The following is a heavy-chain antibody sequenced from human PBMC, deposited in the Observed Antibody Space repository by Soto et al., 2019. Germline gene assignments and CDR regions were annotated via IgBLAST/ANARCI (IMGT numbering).Heavy chain of an antibody. Sequence: QVQLVQSGAEMQQPGASVRVSCKASGGTFSQYAFSWVRQAPGQGLEWLGGTIPMFGTPNYAQKFQGRVAISADESMATAYMESSSLRSEDTAVYFCARPLRDRNYYYGMAVWGQGTTVTVSS. V-gene: IGHV1-69*01. J-gene: IGHJ6*02. CDR1: GGTFSQYA. D-gene: IGHD3-22*01. CDR2: TIPMFGTP. CDR3: ARPLRDRNYYYGMAV.